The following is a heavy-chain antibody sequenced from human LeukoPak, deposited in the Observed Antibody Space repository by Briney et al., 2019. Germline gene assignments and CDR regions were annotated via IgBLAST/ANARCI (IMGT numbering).Heavy chain of an antibody. J-gene: IGHJ3*02. CDR1: GDSISSGDYY. Sequence: SETLSLTCSVSGDSISSGDYYWSWIRQPPGKGLEWIGYIHYSGSTYYSPSLKSRVSMSVDTSKNQFSLKLSSVTAADTAVYYCARRVYDSSRDAFDIWGQGTMVTVSS. V-gene: IGHV4-30-4*08. CDR3: ARRVYDSSRDAFDI. D-gene: IGHD3-22*01. CDR2: IHYSGST.